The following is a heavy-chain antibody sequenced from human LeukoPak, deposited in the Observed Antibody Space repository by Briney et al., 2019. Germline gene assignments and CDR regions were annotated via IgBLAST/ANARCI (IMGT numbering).Heavy chain of an antibody. D-gene: IGHD2-2*01. CDR2: ISGSGGST. V-gene: IGHV3-23*01. Sequence: GRSLRLSCAASGFTFSSYAMRWVRQAPGKGLEWVSGISGSGGSTYYADSVKGRFTISRDNSKNTLYLQMNSLRAEDTAVYYCARDYCSSTSCFISDYWGQGTLVPVSS. J-gene: IGHJ4*02. CDR1: GFTFSSYA. CDR3: ARDYCSSTSCFISDY.